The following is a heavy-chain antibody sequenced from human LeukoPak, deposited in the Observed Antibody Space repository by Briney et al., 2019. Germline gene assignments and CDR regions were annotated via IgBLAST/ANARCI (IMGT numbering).Heavy chain of an antibody. J-gene: IGHJ5*02. CDR3: AKGRIAAAVNWFDP. V-gene: IGHV3-23*01. Sequence: LTGRSLRLSCAPSGFTFSSHAMSWVRQAPGKGLEWVSAMSVRGGSTSHAASVKGRFTISRDNSKNTLYLQITSLRAEDTAVYYCAKGRIAAAVNWFDPWGQGTLVTVSS. CDR2: MSVRGGST. CDR1: GFTFSSHA. D-gene: IGHD6-13*01.